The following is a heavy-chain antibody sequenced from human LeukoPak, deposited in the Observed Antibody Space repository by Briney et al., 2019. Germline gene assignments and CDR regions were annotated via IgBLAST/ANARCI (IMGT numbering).Heavy chain of an antibody. V-gene: IGHV3-23*01. CDR2: ITTGDGNT. CDR3: AKDGGLWVSAHWGDS. CDR1: GSTFSSYT. J-gene: IGHJ4*02. Sequence: GGSLRLSCAASGSTFSSYTMTWVRQAPGKGLKWVSTITTGDGNTYYADSVKGRFTVSRDDSKNTLYLQMNSLRAGDTAVYYCAKDGGLWVSAHWGDSWGRGTLVTVSS. D-gene: IGHD7-27*01.